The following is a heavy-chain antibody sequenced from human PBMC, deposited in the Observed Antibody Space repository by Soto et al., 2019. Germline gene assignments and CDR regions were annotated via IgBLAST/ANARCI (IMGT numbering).Heavy chain of an antibody. CDR2: IIPIFGTA. J-gene: IGHJ6*02. CDR3: TRGAARYYGMDV. CDR1: GGTLSGYA. D-gene: IGHD6-6*01. Sequence: SVKVSCKASGGTLSGYAMSWVRQAPGQGLEWMGGIIPIFGTANYAQKFQGRVTITADESTSTAYMELSSLRSDDTAVYYCTRGAARYYGMDVWGQGTTVTVSS. V-gene: IGHV1-69*13.